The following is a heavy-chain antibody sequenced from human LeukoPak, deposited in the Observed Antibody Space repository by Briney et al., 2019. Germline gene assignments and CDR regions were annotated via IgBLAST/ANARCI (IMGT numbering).Heavy chain of an antibody. V-gene: IGHV1-46*01. CDR1: GYTFTSYY. CDR2: INPSGGST. Sequence: ASVKVSCKASGYTFTSYYMHWVRQAPGQGLEWMGIINPSGGSTSYAQKFQGRVTMTRDMSTSTVYMGLSSLRSEDTAVYYCARAFSHGYSGGAYYFDYWGQGTLVTVSS. J-gene: IGHJ4*02. CDR3: ARAFSHGYSGGAYYFDY. D-gene: IGHD5-12*01.